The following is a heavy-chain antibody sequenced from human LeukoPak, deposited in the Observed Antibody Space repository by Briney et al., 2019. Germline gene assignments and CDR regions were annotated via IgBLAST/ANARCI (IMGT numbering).Heavy chain of an antibody. D-gene: IGHD3-22*01. V-gene: IGHV1-2*02. J-gene: IGHJ4*02. CDR2: INPNSGGT. CDR3: ASGSSSGYYFYFDY. CDR1: GYTFTGYY. Sequence: AASVKVSCKASGYTFTGYYMHWVRQAPGQGLEWMGWINPNSGGTNYAQKFQGRVTMTRDTSISTAYMELSRLRSDDTAVYYCASGSSSGYYFYFDYWGQGTLVTVSS.